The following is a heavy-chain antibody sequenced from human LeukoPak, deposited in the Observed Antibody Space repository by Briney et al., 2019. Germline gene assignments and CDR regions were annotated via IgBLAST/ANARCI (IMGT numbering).Heavy chain of an antibody. V-gene: IGHV1-2*02. CDR2: INPKNGGT. CDR3: ARSDQAGNCFDP. D-gene: IGHD2-2*01. CDR1: GYTFSGYH. J-gene: IGHJ5*02. Sequence: ASVKVSGKASGYTFSGYHIYWVRQAPGQGLEWMGWINPKNGGTHFAQKFQGRVTLTRDTSVSTAYMDLSTLGSDDTAVYYFARSDQAGNCFDPWGQGTLVSVSS.